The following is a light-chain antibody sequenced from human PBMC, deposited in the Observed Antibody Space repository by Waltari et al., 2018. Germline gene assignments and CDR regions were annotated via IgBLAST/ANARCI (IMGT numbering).Light chain of an antibody. J-gene: IGLJ3*02. Sequence: QSGLTQPPSVSGDPGQRVTISCTGSSSNIGAGYDVPWYQLLPGTAPKPLIYVNSNRPSGVPDRFSGSKSGTSASLAITGLQAEDEADYYCQSYDSSLSGSVFGGGTKLTVL. CDR2: VNS. CDR1: SSNIGAGYD. V-gene: IGLV1-40*01. CDR3: QSYDSSLSGSV.